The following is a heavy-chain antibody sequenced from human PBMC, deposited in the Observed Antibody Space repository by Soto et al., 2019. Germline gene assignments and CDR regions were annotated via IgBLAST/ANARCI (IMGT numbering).Heavy chain of an antibody. CDR3: ARAFTIFGVVIGPVDY. CDR1: GYTFTSYA. J-gene: IGHJ4*02. D-gene: IGHD3-3*01. Sequence: ASVKVSCKASGYTFTSYALHWVRKAPGQRLEWMGWINAGNGNTKYYQKFQGRVTITRDTSASTAYMELSSLRSEDTAVYYCARAFTIFGVVIGPVDYWGQGTLVTVSS. V-gene: IGHV1-3*01. CDR2: INAGNGNT.